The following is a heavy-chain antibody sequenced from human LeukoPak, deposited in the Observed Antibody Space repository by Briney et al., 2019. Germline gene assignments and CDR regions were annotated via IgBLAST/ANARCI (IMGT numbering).Heavy chain of an antibody. CDR2: MDPNSGDT. CDR1: GYTLTGYY. J-gene: IGHJ3*02. CDR3: VRFIVGPAGRGAFDM. V-gene: IGHV1-2*02. D-gene: IGHD1-26*01. Sequence: ASVKVSCKASGYTLTGYYIHWVRQAPGQGLEWMGWMDPNSGDTNYEQKLQGRVTMTRDTSISTAYMELSRLRSDDTAVYSCVRFIVGPAGRGAFDMWGQGTTVTVSS.